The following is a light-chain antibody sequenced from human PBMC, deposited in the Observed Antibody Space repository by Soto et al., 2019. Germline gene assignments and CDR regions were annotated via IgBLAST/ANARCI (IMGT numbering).Light chain of an antibody. CDR2: ASS. J-gene: IGLJ1*01. V-gene: IGLV2-14*01. CDR1: SXDVGSYNY. CDR3: SSYTSGSTLYV. Sequence: QSVLTQPASVSGSPGQSITICCTGTSXDVGSYNYVSWYQQHPGKAPRLMIYASSNRPSGVSHRFSGSRSGNTASLTISGLQAEDEADYFCSSYTSGSTLYVFGSGTKVTVL.